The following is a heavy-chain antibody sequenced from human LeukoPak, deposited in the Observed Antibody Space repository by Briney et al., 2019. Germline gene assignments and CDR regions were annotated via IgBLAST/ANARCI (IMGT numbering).Heavy chain of an antibody. J-gene: IGHJ4*02. CDR2: INHSGST. CDR3: ARHEVDSSSWYHYFDY. V-gene: IGHV4-34*01. D-gene: IGHD6-13*01. Sequence: SETLSLTCAVYGGSFSGYYWSWIRQPPGKGLEWIGEINHSGSTNYNPSLKSRVTISVDTSKNQFSLKLSSVTAADTAVYYCARHEVDSSSWYHYFDYWGQGTLVTVSS. CDR1: GGSFSGYY.